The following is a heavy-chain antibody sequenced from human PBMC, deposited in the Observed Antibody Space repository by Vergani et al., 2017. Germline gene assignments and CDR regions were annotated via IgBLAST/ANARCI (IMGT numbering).Heavy chain of an antibody. J-gene: IGHJ2*01. CDR1: GGSISIGSYY. CDR3: GRITMITWDVDL. D-gene: IGHD3-22*01. Sequence: QVQLQESGPGLVKPSQTLSLTCTVSGGSISIGSYYWSWIRQPAGKGLEWIWRLYTSGSTNYNPSLKSRVTISVDTSKNQFSLKLSSVTAAGTAVYYGGRITMITWDVDLWGRGTLVTVSS. V-gene: IGHV4-61*02. CDR2: LYTSGST.